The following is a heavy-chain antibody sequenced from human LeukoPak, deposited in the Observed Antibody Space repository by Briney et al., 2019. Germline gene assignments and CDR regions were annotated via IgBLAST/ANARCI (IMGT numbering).Heavy chain of an antibody. Sequence: ASVKVSCKASGYTFTAFTITWVRQAPGQGLEWMGWISPYNGNTEYSENVEDRVTMTADTSTATAYMELRSLRSDDSAVYYCAGTDSVGSYYAPNYWGQGSLVTVSS. D-gene: IGHD3-10*01. J-gene: IGHJ4*02. CDR2: ISPYNGNT. CDR3: AGTDSVGSYYAPNY. V-gene: IGHV1-18*01. CDR1: GYTFTAFT.